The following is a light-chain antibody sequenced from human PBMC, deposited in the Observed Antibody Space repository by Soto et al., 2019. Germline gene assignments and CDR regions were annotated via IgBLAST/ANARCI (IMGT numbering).Light chain of an antibody. J-gene: IGKJ4*01. V-gene: IGKV3-20*01. CDR3: QQYGSSL. CDR2: GAS. Sequence: EIVLTQSPCTLSLSPGERATLSCRASQSVSSSYLAWYQQKPGQAPRLLIYGASSRATGIPDRFSGSGSGTDFTLTISRLEPEDFAVYYCQQYGSSLFGGGTKVDIK. CDR1: QSVSSSY.